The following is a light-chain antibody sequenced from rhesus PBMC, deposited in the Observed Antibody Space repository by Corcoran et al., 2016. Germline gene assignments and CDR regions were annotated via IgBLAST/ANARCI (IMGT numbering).Light chain of an antibody. CDR3: LQSSSWPYS. V-gene: IGKV1-21*01. CDR1: QGISSW. Sequence: DIQMTQSPSSLSASVGDRVTITCRASQGISSWLAWFQQKPGKAPKLLIYKASRLQIGVPSRFSCSGAGTDFTLTISSLEPEDVGVYFCLQSSSWPYSFGQGTKVEIK. J-gene: IGKJ2*01. CDR2: KAS.